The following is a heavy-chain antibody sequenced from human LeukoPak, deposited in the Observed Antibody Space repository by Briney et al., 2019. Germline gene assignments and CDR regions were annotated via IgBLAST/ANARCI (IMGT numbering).Heavy chain of an antibody. CDR2: ISSSGSTI. CDR3: ARVGDFTVTLDY. D-gene: IGHD4-17*01. CDR1: GFTFSSYE. V-gene: IGHV3-48*03. Sequence: WGSLRLSCAASGFTFSSYEMTWVRKAPGKGLGWVSYISSSGSTIYYADSVQGRFTISRDNATNSLYLQMNSLRAEDTAVYYCARVGDFTVTLDYWGQGTLVTVSS. J-gene: IGHJ4*02.